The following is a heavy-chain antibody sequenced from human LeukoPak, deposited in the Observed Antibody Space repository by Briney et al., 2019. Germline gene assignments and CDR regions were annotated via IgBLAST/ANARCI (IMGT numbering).Heavy chain of an antibody. V-gene: IGHV1-18*01. Sequence: ASVKVSCKASGYTFTSYGISWVRQAPGQGLEWMGWISAYNGNTNYAQKLQGRVTMTTDTSTSTAYMELRSLRSDDTAVYYCVRDLRGYCSSTSCYTGPYYFDYWGQGTLVTVSS. CDR3: VRDLRGYCSSTSCYTGPYYFDY. CDR2: ISAYNGNT. J-gene: IGHJ4*02. CDR1: GYTFTSYG. D-gene: IGHD2-2*02.